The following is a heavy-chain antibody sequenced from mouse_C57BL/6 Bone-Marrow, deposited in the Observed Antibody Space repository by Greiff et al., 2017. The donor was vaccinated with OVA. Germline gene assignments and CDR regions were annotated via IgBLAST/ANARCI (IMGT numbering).Heavy chain of an antibody. Sequence: VKLVESGPGLVQPSQSLSITCTVSGFSLTSYGVHWVRQSPGKGLEWLGVIWSGGSTDYNAAFISRLSISKDNSKSQVFFNMNSLQADDTAIDYCARSTTVAYWYFGVWGTGTTVTVSS. J-gene: IGHJ1*03. CDR2: IWSGGST. D-gene: IGHD1-1*01. CDR3: ARSTTVAYWYFGV. CDR1: GFSLTSYG. V-gene: IGHV2-2*01.